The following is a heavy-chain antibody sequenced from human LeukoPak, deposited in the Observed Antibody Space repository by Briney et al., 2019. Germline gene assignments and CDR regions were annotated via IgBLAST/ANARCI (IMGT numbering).Heavy chain of an antibody. Sequence: PGGSLRLSCAASGIIFSNYWMHWVRHAPGKGLVWVSRINSDGSTTSDADSVKGRFTISRDNVKNTLYLQMNTLRAEDTAVYYCAKVGGPIAAFIYFDYWGQGTLVTVSS. D-gene: IGHD6-13*01. CDR2: INSDGSTT. CDR1: GIIFSNYW. CDR3: AKVGGPIAAFIYFDY. V-gene: IGHV3-74*01. J-gene: IGHJ4*02.